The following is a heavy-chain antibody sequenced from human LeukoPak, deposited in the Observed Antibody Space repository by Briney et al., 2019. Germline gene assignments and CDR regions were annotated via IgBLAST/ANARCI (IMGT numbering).Heavy chain of an antibody. CDR3: TTDGGRKSRPYHFDY. D-gene: IGHD3-16*01. V-gene: IGHV3-15*01. CDR2: IKSKTDGGTT. J-gene: IGHJ4*02. Sequence: GGSLRLSCAASGFTFSNAWMSWVRQAPGKGLEWVGRIKSKTDGGTTDYAAPVKGRFTISRDDSKNTLYLQMNSLKTEDTAVYYCTTDGGRKSRPYHFDYWGQGTLVTVSS. CDR1: GFTFSNAW.